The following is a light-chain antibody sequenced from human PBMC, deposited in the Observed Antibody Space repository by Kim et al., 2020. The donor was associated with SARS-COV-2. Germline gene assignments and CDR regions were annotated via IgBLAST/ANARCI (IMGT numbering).Light chain of an antibody. CDR2: AAS. CDR3: QQYRSYPFT. J-gene: IGKJ3*01. Sequence: ASIGDGVTIPCRASQDIGHYLSWYQQRPGKAPKSLIYAASSLQSGVPSRFSGSGSGTDFTLIISSLQPEDFATYYCQQYRSYPFTFGPGTKVDIK. V-gene: IGKV1-16*01. CDR1: QDIGHY.